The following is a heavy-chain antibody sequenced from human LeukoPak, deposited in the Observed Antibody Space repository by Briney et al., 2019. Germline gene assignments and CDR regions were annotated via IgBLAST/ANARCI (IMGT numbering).Heavy chain of an antibody. J-gene: IGHJ4*02. Sequence: PSQTLSLTCTVSGGSISSGGHYWSWIRQHPGKGLEWIGYIYYSGSTYYNPSLKSRVTISVDTSKNQFSLKLSSVTAADTAVYYCATPLFPLRYFDWLPPGYWGQGTLVTVSS. D-gene: IGHD3-9*01. CDR2: IYYSGST. V-gene: IGHV4-31*03. CDR3: ATPLFPLRYFDWLPPGY. CDR1: GGSISSGGHY.